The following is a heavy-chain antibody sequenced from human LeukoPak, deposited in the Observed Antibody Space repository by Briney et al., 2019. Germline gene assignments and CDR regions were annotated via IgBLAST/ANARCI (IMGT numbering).Heavy chain of an antibody. Sequence: TGRSLRLSCAASGFTFSNFPMHWVRQAPGKGLEWVSAISGSGGSTYYADSVKGRFTISRDNSKNTLYLQMNSLRAEDTAVYYCAKLVVGDYDYWGQGALVTVSS. D-gene: IGHD4-17*01. CDR3: AKLVVGDYDY. CDR1: GFTFSNFP. J-gene: IGHJ4*02. CDR2: ISGSGGST. V-gene: IGHV3-23*01.